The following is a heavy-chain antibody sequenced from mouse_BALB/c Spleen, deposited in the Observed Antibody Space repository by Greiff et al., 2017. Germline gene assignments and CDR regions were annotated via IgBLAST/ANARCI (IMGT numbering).Heavy chain of an antibody. D-gene: IGHD4-1*01. Sequence: QVQLQQSGAELVRPGSSVKISCKASGYAFSSYWMNWVKQRPGQGLEWIGQIYPGDGDTNYNGKFKGKATLTADKSSSTAYMQLSSLTSEDSAVYFCASLGRQGFDDWGQGTTLTVSS. CDR3: ASLGRQGFDD. V-gene: IGHV1-80*01. CDR1: GYAFSSYW. CDR2: IYPGDGDT. J-gene: IGHJ2*01.